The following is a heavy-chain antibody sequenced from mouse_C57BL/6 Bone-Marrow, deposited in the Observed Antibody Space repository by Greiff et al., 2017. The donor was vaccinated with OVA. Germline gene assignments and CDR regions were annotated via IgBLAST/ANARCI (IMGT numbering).Heavy chain of an antibody. CDR1: GFSLTSYG. Sequence: VKLVESGPGLVAPSQSLSITCTVSGFSLTSYGVHWVRQPPGKGLEWLVVIWSDGSTTYNSALKTRLSISKDNSKSQVFLKMNSLQTDDTAMYYCARQGYGSSYHFDYWGQGTTLTVSS. CDR2: IWSDGST. J-gene: IGHJ2*01. CDR3: ARQGYGSSYHFDY. D-gene: IGHD1-1*01. V-gene: IGHV2-6-1*01.